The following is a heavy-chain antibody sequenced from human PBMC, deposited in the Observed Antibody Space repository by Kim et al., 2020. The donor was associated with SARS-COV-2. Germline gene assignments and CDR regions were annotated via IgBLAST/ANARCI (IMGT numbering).Heavy chain of an antibody. CDR2: IYSGGST. Sequence: GGSLRLSCAASGFSVSNNYMSWVRQAPGKGLEWVSVIYSGGSTYYADSMKGRFTISRDNSKNTLYLQMNSLRVGDTAVYYCSRARIAALDAFDIWGQGTMDTVSS. V-gene: IGHV3-53*01. CDR1: GFSVSNNY. CDR3: SRARIAALDAFDI. J-gene: IGHJ3*02. D-gene: IGHD6-13*01.